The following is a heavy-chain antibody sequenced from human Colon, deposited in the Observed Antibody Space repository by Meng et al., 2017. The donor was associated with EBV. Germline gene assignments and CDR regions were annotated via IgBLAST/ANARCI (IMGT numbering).Heavy chain of an antibody. CDR2: IHYSGST. CDR1: GGSISSGTYY. V-gene: IGHV4-31*03. D-gene: IGHD2-8*02. CDR3: ARRPTGIDY. Sequence: QVQLQESGPGLVKPSQTLLLTCTVSGGSISSGTYYWGWIRQLPGKGLEWIAYIHYSGSTYYSPSLKSRVTISVDTSKNQLSLKLSSMTAADTAVYYCARRPTGIDYRGQGTLVTVS. J-gene: IGHJ4*02.